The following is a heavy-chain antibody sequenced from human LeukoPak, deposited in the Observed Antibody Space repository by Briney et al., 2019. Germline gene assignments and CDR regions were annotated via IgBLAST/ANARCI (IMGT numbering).Heavy chain of an antibody. CDR3: ARPYYYDSRIDP. CDR2: MYSSGRT. V-gene: IGHV4-30-4*01. CDR1: GVSISSGDYY. J-gene: IGHJ5*02. D-gene: IGHD3-22*01. Sequence: SETLSLTCTVSGVSISSGDYYWSWIRQPPGKGLEWIGYMYSSGRTYYNPSLKSRVTISADTSKNQFSLKLSSVTAADTAVYYCARPYYYDSRIDPWAREPWSPSPQ.